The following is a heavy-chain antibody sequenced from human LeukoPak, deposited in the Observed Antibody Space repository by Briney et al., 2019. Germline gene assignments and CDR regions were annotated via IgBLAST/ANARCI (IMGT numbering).Heavy chain of an antibody. V-gene: IGHV3-74*01. CDR1: GFIFPTYW. CDR2: INSDGSST. D-gene: IGHD3-22*01. J-gene: IGHJ4*02. CDR3: ARGAYYYEK. Sequence: GGSLRLSCAASGFIFPTYWMHWVRHAPGKGLVWVSRINSDGSSTDYADSVKGRFTISRDNARNTLYLQMNSLRAEDTAVYYCARGAYYYEKWGQGTLVTVSS.